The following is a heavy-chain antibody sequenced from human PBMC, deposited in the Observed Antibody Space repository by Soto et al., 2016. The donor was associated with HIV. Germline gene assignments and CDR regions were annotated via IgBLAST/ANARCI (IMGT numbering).Heavy chain of an antibody. CDR3: AKATSGLYSSSRRHFDY. D-gene: IGHD6-13*01. CDR1: GFTFNNYA. Sequence: EVQLLESGGGLVQPGGSLRLSCAASGFTFNNYAMSWVRQAPGKGLEWVSTISGSGGSTYYADSVKGRFTISRDNSKNTLYLQMNRLRSEDTAVYYCAKATSGLYSSSRRHFDYWGQGTLVTVSS. CDR2: ISGSGGST. V-gene: IGHV3-23*01. J-gene: IGHJ4*02.